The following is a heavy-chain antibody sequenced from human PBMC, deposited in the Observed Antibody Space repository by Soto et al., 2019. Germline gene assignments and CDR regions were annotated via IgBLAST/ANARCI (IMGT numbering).Heavy chain of an antibody. CDR3: AREGAPYGSGSYLVGSAFDI. V-gene: IGHV1-46*01. J-gene: IGHJ3*02. D-gene: IGHD3-10*01. CDR2: LNPSVGST. Sequence: ASVKVSCKASGYFFGSYSMHWVRQAPGQGLEWMGLLNPSVGSTTYAQKFQGRTTMTRDTSTSTAYMELRSLRSDDTAVYYCAREGAPYGSGSYLVGSAFDIWGQGTMVTVSS. CDR1: GYFFGSYS.